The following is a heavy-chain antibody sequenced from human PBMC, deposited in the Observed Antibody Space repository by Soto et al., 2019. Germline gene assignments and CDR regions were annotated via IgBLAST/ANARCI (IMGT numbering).Heavy chain of an antibody. CDR3: ARHTPAISISDH. Sequence: SETLSLTCTVSGGSISSSSYYWGWIRQPPGKGLEWIGSIYYSGSTYYNPSLKSRVTISVDTSKNQFSLELSSVTAADTAVYYCARHTPAISISDHWGQGTLVTVSS. V-gene: IGHV4-39*01. CDR1: GGSISSSSYY. CDR2: IYYSGST. J-gene: IGHJ4*02. D-gene: IGHD2-15*01.